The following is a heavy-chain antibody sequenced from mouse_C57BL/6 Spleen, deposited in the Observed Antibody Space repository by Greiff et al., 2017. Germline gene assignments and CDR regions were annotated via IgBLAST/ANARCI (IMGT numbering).Heavy chain of an antibody. CDR1: GYTFTSYW. D-gene: IGHD1-1*01. CDR3: ARSPLLRSHWYFDV. CDR2: INPSNGGT. Sequence: VQLQQSGTELVKPGASVKLSCKASGYTFTSYWMHWVKQRPGQGLEWIGNINPSNGGTNYNEKFKSKATLTVDKSSSTAYMQLSSLTSEDSAVYYCARSPLLRSHWYFDVWGTGTTVTVSS. V-gene: IGHV1-53*01. J-gene: IGHJ1*03.